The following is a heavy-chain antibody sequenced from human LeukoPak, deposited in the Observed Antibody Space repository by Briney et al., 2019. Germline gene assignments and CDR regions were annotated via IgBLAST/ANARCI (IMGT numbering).Heavy chain of an antibody. J-gene: IGHJ6*02. CDR2: IYNSGST. CDR3: ARGTLRGNNGAYGMDV. D-gene: IGHD1/OR15-1a*01. V-gene: IGHV4-4*08. CDR1: GGSISGYY. Sequence: PSETLSLTCTVSGGSISGYYWSWIRQPPGTGLEWIGYIYNSGSTKHNPSLESRVSISLDTSNNQFSLRLTSVTAADTAVYYCARGTLRGNNGAYGMDVWGQGTTVTVSS.